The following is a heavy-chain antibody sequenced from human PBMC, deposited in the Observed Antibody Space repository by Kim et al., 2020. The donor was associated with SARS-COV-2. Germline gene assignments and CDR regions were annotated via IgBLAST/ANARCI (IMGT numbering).Heavy chain of an antibody. D-gene: IGHD5-12*01. J-gene: IGHJ4*02. Sequence: GNTKYSQTFQGRVTLTRDTSASTAYMELSSLGSEDTAVYYCARGYSGPDNWGQGTLVTVSS. CDR2: GNT. V-gene: IGHV1-3*01. CDR3: ARGYSGPDN.